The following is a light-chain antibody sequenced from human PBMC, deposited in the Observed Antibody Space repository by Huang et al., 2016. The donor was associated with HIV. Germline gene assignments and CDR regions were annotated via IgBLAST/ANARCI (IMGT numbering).Light chain of an antibody. Sequence: EIVMTQSPATLSVSPGERATLSCRAIQGVSNNIAWYQQKPGQTPRLLIHGASTRATGIAAKFSGRGSGTDFTLTITSLQPEDSAVYYCQHYNNWPPWTFGPGTQVEI. CDR3: QHYNNWPPWT. V-gene: IGKV3D-15*01. CDR1: QGVSNN. J-gene: IGKJ1*01. CDR2: GAS.